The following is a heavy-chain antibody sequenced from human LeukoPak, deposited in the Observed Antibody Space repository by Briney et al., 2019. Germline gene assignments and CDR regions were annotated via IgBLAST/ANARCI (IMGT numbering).Heavy chain of an antibody. J-gene: IGHJ4*02. CDR1: GYTFSGYY. D-gene: IGHD6-13*01. CDR2: INPYNGNT. Sequence: ASVKVSCKASGYTFSGYYVHWVRQAPGQGLEWMGWINPYNGNTNYAQKLQGRVTMTTDTSTSTVYMELRSLRSDDTAVYYCARVAAADYFDYWGQGTLVTVSS. V-gene: IGHV1-18*04. CDR3: ARVAAADYFDY.